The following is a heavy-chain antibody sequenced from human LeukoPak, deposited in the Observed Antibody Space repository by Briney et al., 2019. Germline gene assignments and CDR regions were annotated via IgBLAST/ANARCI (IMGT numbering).Heavy chain of an antibody. CDR1: GGSMNNYY. V-gene: IGHV4-59*12. CDR2: IYYTGST. J-gene: IGHJ3*02. D-gene: IGHD1-26*01. CDR3: ARDSGSFPHATFDI. Sequence: SETLSLTCTVSGGSMNNYYWSWIRQPPGKGLEWIGYIYYTGSTNHNPALRSRVTISVDTSKNQFSLKLSSVTAADTAAYYCARDSGSFPHATFDIWGQGTMVAVSS.